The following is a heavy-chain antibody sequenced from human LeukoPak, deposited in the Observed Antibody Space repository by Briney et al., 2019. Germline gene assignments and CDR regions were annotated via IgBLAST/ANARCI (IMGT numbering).Heavy chain of an antibody. CDR3: ARRHYDSSGGPGFFGY. D-gene: IGHD3-22*01. V-gene: IGHV4-61*02. CDR2: IYTTGST. J-gene: IGHJ4*02. Sequence: SETLSLTCTVSGGSISSGSYYWSWIRQPAGKELEWIGRIYTTGSTNYSPSLKSRVTISADTSKNQFSLKLSSVTAADTAVYYCARRHYDSSGGPGFFGYWGQGILVTVSS. CDR1: GGSISSGSYY.